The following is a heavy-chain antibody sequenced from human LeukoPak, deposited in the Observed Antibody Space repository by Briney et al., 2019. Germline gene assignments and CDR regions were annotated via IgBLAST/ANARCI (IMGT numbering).Heavy chain of an antibody. D-gene: IGHD3-10*01. CDR2: IIPIFGTA. CDR3: ARLNREIWFGELPVGYMDV. CDR1: GGTFSSYA. V-gene: IGHV1-69*05. Sequence: GSSVKVSCKASGGTFSSYATSWVRQAPGQGLEWMGGIIPIFGTANYAQKFQGRVTITTDESTSTAYMELSSLRSEDTAVYYCARLNREIWFGELPVGYMDVWGKGTTVTVSS. J-gene: IGHJ6*03.